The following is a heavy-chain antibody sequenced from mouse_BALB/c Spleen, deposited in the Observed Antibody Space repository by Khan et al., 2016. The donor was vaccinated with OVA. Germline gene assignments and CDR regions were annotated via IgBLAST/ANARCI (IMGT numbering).Heavy chain of an antibody. V-gene: IGHV2-2*02. Sequence: QVQLQQSGPGLVQPSQSLSITCTVSGFPLANYSVHWVRQSPGKGLEWLGVIWSAGSTDYNAAFISRLTISKDNSRSQVFFKVNSLQPNDTAIYYCARSGYDYGRGALFAYWGQGTLVTVSA. J-gene: IGHJ3*01. D-gene: IGHD2-4*01. CDR3: ARSGYDYGRGALFAY. CDR2: IWSAGST. CDR1: GFPLANYS.